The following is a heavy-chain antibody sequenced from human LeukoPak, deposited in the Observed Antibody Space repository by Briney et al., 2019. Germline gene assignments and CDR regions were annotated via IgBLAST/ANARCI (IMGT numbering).Heavy chain of an antibody. J-gene: IGHJ4*02. V-gene: IGHV1-18*01. CDR3: ARSSAYGDSPTPDY. CDR2: ISAYNGNT. CDR1: GYTFTSYG. Sequence: ASVKVSCKASGYTFTSYGISWVRQAPGQGLEWMGWISAYNGNTNYAQKLQGRVTMTTDTSTSTAYMELRSLRSDDTAAYYCARSSAYGDSPTPDYWGQGTLVTVSS. D-gene: IGHD4-17*01.